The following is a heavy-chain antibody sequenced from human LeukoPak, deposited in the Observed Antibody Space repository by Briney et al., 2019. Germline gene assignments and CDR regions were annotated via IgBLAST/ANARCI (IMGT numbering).Heavy chain of an antibody. Sequence: ASVKVSCKTSGYTFTAYYMHWVRQAPGQGLEWMGWINPNSGGTNYAQKFQGRVTMTSDTSITTAYMELSRLRSDDTAVYYCARGPIVVVPAAKGSGWFDPWGQGTLVTVSS. V-gene: IGHV1-2*02. CDR2: INPNSGGT. J-gene: IGHJ5*02. D-gene: IGHD2-2*01. CDR3: ARGPIVVVPAAKGSGWFDP. CDR1: GYTFTAYY.